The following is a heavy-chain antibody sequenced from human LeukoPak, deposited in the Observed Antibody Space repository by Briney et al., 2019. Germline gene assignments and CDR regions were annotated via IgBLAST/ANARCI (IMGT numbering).Heavy chain of an antibody. J-gene: IGHJ6*03. D-gene: IGHD2-15*01. CDR3: ARAIPFNCSGGSCSTGWAYYYYYYMDV. CDR1: GGSISSGSYY. CDR2: ICTSGST. V-gene: IGHV4-61*02. Sequence: SQTLSLTCTVSGGSISSGSYYWSWIRQPAGKGLEWIGRICTSGSTNYNPSLKSRVTISVDTSKNQFSLKLSSVTAADTAVYYCARAIPFNCSGGSCSTGWAYYYYYYMDVWGKGTTVTISS.